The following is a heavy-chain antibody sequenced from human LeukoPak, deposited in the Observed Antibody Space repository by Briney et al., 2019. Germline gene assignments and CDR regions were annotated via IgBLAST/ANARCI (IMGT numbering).Heavy chain of an antibody. Sequence: GGSLRLSCAASGFTFSSYGMHWVRQAPGKGLEWVAVISYDGSNKYYADSVKGRFTISRDNSKNTLYLQMNSLRAEDTAVYYCARSTMVRGVIPPGYWGQGTLVTVSS. CDR3: ARSTMVRGVIPPGY. J-gene: IGHJ4*02. CDR1: GFTFSSYG. D-gene: IGHD3-10*01. V-gene: IGHV3-30*03. CDR2: ISYDGSNK.